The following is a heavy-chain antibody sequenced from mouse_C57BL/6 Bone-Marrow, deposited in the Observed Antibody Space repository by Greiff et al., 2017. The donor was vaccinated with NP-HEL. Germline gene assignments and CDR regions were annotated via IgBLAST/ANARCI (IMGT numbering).Heavy chain of an antibody. J-gene: IGHJ3*01. CDR1: GYTFTSYD. V-gene: IGHV1-85*01. CDR3: AREGIYYGNFWFAY. D-gene: IGHD2-1*01. Sequence: VQVVESGPELVKPGASVKLSCKASGYTFTSYDINWVKQRPGQGLEWIGWLYPRDGSTKYNEKFKGKATLTVDTSSSTAYMELHSLTSEDSAVYFCAREGIYYGNFWFAYWGQGTLVTVSA. CDR2: LYPRDGST.